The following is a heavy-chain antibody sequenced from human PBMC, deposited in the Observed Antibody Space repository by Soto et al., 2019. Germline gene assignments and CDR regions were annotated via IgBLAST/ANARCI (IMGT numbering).Heavy chain of an antibody. CDR1: GGSFTGYY. CDR2: INYRGST. D-gene: IGHD2-15*01. CDR3: ARQCRGVTCHWFVP. J-gene: IGHJ5*02. V-gene: IGHV4-34*01. Sequence: SETLSLTCAVYGGSFTGYYWTWIRQTPGKGLEWIGEINYRGSTYYNPSLESRITMAVDTSKNQFSLTLTSVTAADTAVYYCARQCRGVTCHWFVPWGQGTLVTVSS.